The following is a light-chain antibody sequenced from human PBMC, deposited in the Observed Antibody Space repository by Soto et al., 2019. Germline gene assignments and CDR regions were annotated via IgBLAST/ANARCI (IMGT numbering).Light chain of an antibody. CDR3: CSYAGSSTVV. V-gene: IGLV2-23*02. CDR2: GVS. Sequence: QSALTQPASVSGSPGQSITISCTGTSSDVGSYNLVSWYQQHPGKAPKLLIYGVSERPSGVSNRFSGSKSGNTASLTISRLQAEDEDDYPGCSYAGSSTVVFGGGTKLTVL. J-gene: IGLJ2*01. CDR1: SSDVGSYNL.